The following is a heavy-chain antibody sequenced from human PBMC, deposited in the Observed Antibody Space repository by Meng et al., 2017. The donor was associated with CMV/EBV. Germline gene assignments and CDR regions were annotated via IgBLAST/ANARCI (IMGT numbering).Heavy chain of an antibody. J-gene: IGHJ4*02. CDR3: ARSGGSYAPLDY. CDR2: TRNKANSYTT. D-gene: IGHD1-26*01. V-gene: IGHV3-72*01. CDR1: GFTFSSYA. Sequence: GESLKISCAASGFTFSSYAMSWVRQAPGKGLEWVGRTRNKANSYTTEYAASVKGRFTISRDDSKNSLYLQMNSLKTEDTAVYYCARSGGSYAPLDYWGQGTLVTVSS.